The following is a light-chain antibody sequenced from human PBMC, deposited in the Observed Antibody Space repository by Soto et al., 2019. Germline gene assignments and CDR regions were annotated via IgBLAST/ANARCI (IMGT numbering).Light chain of an antibody. J-gene: IGKJ1*01. CDR1: QSVRSSY. CDR2: GAS. V-gene: IGKV3-20*01. CDR3: HQYGSSPTT. Sequence: EIVLTQSPGTLSLSPGERATLSCRASQSVRSSYFAWYQQKPGQAPRLLIFGASTRAPGIPDRFSGSGSGTDFTLTISKLEPEDFAVYYCHQYGSSPTTLGQGTKVDIK.